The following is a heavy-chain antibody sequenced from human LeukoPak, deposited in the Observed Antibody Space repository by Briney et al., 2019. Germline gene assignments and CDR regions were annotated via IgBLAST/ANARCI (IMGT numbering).Heavy chain of an antibody. D-gene: IGHD1-26*01. V-gene: IGHV3-7*01. J-gene: IGHJ3*02. CDR2: IKQDGSKK. Sequence: GGSLRLSCAASGFTFSRYWMTWVRQAPGKGLEWVANIKQDGSKKNYVDSVKGRFTISTDNAKNSLYLQMDSLRAEDTAVYYCARDFSPHYSGTYYDAFDIWGQGTMVTVSS. CDR3: ARDFSPHYSGTYYDAFDI. CDR1: GFTFSRYW.